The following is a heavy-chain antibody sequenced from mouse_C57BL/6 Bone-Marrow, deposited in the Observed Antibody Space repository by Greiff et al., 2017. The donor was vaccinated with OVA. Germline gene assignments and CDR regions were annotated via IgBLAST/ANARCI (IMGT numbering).Heavy chain of an antibody. CDR3: AIDRGIVNYFDY. J-gene: IGHJ2*01. CDR1: GFTFSSYA. D-gene: IGHD2-5*01. V-gene: IGHV5-4*01. CDR2: ISDGGSYT. Sequence: EVPGVESGGGLVKPGGSLKLSCAASGFTFSSYAMSWVRQTPEKRLEWVATISDGGSYTYYPDNVKGRFTIARDNAKNNLYLQISHLKSEDTAMYDCAIDRGIVNYFDYCGQGTTLTVSS.